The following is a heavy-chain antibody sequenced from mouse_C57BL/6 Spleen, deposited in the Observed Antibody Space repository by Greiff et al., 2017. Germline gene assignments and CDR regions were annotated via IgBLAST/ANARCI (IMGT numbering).Heavy chain of an antibody. D-gene: IGHD4-1*01. V-gene: IGHV1-26*01. CDR2: INPNNGGT. CDR1: GYTFTDYY. CDR3: AREEVNWDAY. Sequence: VQLKESGPELVKPGASVKISCKASGYTFTDYYMNWVKQSHGKSLEWIGDINPNNGGTSYNQKFKGKATLTVDKSSSTAYMELRSLTSEDSAVYYCAREEVNWDAYWGQGTLVTVSA. J-gene: IGHJ3*01.